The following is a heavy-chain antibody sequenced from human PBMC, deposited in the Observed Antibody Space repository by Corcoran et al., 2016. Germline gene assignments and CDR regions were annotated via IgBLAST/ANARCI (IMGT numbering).Heavy chain of an antibody. CDR3: ATGGHISSGWYLYREDYYYYGMDV. J-gene: IGHJ6*02. CDR1: GFTVSSNY. CDR2: IYSGGST. D-gene: IGHD6-19*01. V-gene: IGHV3-53*01. Sequence: EVQLVESGGGLIQPGGSLRLSCAASGFTVSSNYMSWVRQAPGKGLEWVSVIYSGGSTYYADSVKGRFTISRDNSKNTLYLQMNSLRAEDTAVYYCATGGHISSGWYLYREDYYYYGMDVWGQGTTVTVSS.